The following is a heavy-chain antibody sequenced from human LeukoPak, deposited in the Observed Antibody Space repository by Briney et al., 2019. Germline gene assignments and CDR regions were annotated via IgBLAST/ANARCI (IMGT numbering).Heavy chain of an antibody. Sequence: TTSETLSLTCTVSGGSISSYYWSWIRQPPGKGLEWIGYIYYSGSTNYNPSLKSRVTISVDTSKNQFSLKLSSVTAADTAVYHCARGCWASSGYYYDAFDIWGQGTMVTVSS. CDR2: IYYSGST. J-gene: IGHJ3*02. CDR1: GGSISSYY. D-gene: IGHD3-22*01. CDR3: ARGCWASSGYYYDAFDI. V-gene: IGHV4-59*01.